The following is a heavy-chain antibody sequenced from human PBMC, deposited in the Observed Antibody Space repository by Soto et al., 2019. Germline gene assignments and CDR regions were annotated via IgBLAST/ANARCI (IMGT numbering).Heavy chain of an antibody. V-gene: IGHV4-59*01. CDR3: ARSGLKYQLLAYHDP. CDR2: IYYRGST. CDR1: GGSISSYY. Sequence: QVQLQESGPGLVKPSETLSLTCTVSGGSISSYYWSWIRQPPGEGLECIGYIYYRGSTNYNPSLKSRVTISVDTSKNQFSLKLSSVTAADTAVYYCARSGLKYQLLAYHDPWGQGTLVTVSS. J-gene: IGHJ5*02. D-gene: IGHD2-2*01.